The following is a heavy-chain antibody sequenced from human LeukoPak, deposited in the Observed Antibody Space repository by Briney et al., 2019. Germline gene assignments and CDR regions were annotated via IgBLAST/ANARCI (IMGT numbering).Heavy chain of an antibody. J-gene: IGHJ4*02. CDR3: ARKGLGGELGGFDY. Sequence: PGGSLRLSCAASGFTFSSYGMHWVRQAPGKGLEWVAFIRYDGSNKYYADSVKGRFTISRDNAKNSLYLQMNSLRVEDTALYYWARKGLGGELGGFDYWGQGTLVTVSS. CDR2: IRYDGSNK. V-gene: IGHV3-30*02. D-gene: IGHD1-26*01. CDR1: GFTFSSYG.